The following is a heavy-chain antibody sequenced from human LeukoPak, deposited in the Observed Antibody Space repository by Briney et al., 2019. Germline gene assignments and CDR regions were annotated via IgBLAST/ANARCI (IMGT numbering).Heavy chain of an antibody. D-gene: IGHD3-10*01. V-gene: IGHV3-73*01. J-gene: IGHJ6*03. CDR3: AKDGLQGFGELSYIYYYYYYMDV. CDR2: IRSTANGHAT. Sequence: GGSLRLSCAASGFTFSGSALHWVRQASGKGLEWVGRIRSTANGHATAYAASVKGRFTISRDDSKNTAYLQMNSLRAEDTAVYYCAKDGLQGFGELSYIYYYYYYMDVWGKGTTVTVSS. CDR1: GFTFSGSA.